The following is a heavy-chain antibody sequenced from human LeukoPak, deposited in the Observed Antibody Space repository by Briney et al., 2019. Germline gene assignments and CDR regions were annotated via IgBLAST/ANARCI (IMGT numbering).Heavy chain of an antibody. V-gene: IGHV1-8*01. CDR2: MNPNSGNT. Sequence: ASVKVSCKASGYTFTSYDINWVRQATGQGLEWMGWMNPNSGNTGYAQKFQGRVTMTRNTSISTAYMELSSLRSEDTAAYYCARDSLNNYYYYYYMDVWGKGTTVTVSS. D-gene: IGHD5-18*01. CDR1: GYTFTSYD. CDR3: ARDSLNNYYYYYYMDV. J-gene: IGHJ6*03.